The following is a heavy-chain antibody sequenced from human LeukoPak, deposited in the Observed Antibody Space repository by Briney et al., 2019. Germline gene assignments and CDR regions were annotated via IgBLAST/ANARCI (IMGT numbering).Heavy chain of an antibody. V-gene: IGHV1-18*01. CDR3: ARESGSSGYYLFDYYYYYMDV. D-gene: IGHD3-22*01. Sequence: ASVKVSCKASGYTFTSYGISWVRQAPGQGLEWMGWISAYNGNTNYAQKLQGRVTMTTDTSTRTAYMELRSLRSDDTAVYYCARESGSSGYYLFDYYYYYMDVWGKGTTVTVSS. CDR2: ISAYNGNT. J-gene: IGHJ6*03. CDR1: GYTFTSYG.